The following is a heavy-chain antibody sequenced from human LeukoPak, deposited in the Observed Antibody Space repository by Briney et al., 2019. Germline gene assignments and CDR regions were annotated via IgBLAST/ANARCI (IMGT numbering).Heavy chain of an antibody. Sequence: PSETLSLTCAVYGGSFSGYYWSWIRQPPGKGLEWIGEINHSGSTNYNPSLKSRVTISVDTSKNQFSLKLSSVTAADTAVYYCARHQRWSPYFDYWGQGTLVTVSS. CDR3: ARHQRWSPYFDY. CDR2: INHSGST. CDR1: GGSFSGYY. J-gene: IGHJ4*02. V-gene: IGHV4-34*01. D-gene: IGHD1-26*01.